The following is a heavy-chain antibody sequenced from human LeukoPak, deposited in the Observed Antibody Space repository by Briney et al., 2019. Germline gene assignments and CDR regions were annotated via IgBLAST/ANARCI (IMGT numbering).Heavy chain of an antibody. CDR2: IIPIFGTA. CDR1: GDTFSSYA. J-gene: IGHJ5*02. V-gene: IGHV1-69*05. Sequence: SVKVSCKASGDTFSSYAISWVRQAPGQGLEWMGRIIPIFGTANYAQKFQGRVTITTDESTSTAYMELSSLRSEDTAVYYCARERSFGVVNWCDPWGQGTLVTVSS. CDR3: ARERSFGVVNWCDP. D-gene: IGHD3-3*01.